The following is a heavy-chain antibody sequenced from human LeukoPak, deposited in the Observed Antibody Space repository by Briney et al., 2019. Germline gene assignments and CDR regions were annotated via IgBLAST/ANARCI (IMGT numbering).Heavy chain of an antibody. CDR1: GFTFSSYE. V-gene: IGHV3-48*03. D-gene: IGHD3-9*01. J-gene: IGHJ4*02. Sequence: PGGSLRLSCAASGFTFSSYEMNWVCQAPGKGLEWVSYISSSGSTIYYADSVKGRLIISRDNAKNSLYLQMNSLTEEDTAVYYCARDIPGALTGYCRGLDYWGQGTPVTVSS. CDR3: ARDIPGALTGYCRGLDY. CDR2: ISSSGSTI.